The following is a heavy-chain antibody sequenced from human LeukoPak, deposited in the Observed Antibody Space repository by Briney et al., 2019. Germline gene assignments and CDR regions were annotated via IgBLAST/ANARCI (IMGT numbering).Heavy chain of an antibody. Sequence: GGSLRLSCAGSGFSFSSYGMHWVRQAPGKGLGWMAFIRSDGSNEYYADSVKGRFTISRDNAKNSLYLQMNSLRAEDTAVYYCARGVRDILSGYYTDYYFYYMDVWGKGTTVTVSS. D-gene: IGHD3-9*01. J-gene: IGHJ6*03. CDR1: GFSFSSYG. CDR3: ARGVRDILSGYYTDYYFYYMDV. V-gene: IGHV3-30*02. CDR2: IRSDGSNE.